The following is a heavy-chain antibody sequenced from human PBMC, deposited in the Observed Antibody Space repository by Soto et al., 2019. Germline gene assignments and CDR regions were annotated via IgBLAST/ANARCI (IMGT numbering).Heavy chain of an antibody. J-gene: IGHJ4*02. CDR3: TTLYYFAFNY. Sequence: PGGSLRLSCAASGYDFRSYWMSWVRQAPGKGLEWVAHIKEDGSEKYYVDSVKGRFTISRDIAKSSLYLQMNSLRAEDTAVYYCTTLYYFAFNYRAQRAPVTVSS. CDR2: IKEDGSEK. CDR1: GYDFRSYW. V-gene: IGHV3-7*01. D-gene: IGHD2-2*02.